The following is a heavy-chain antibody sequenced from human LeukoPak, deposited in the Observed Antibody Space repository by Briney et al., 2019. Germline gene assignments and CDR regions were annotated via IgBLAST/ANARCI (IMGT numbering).Heavy chain of an antibody. CDR3: ARGTKAAADY. Sequence: SETLSLTCTVSGGSISSYYWSWIRQPPRKGLEWIGYIYYSGSTNYNPSLKSRVTISVDTSKNQFSLKLSSVTAADTAVYYCARGTKAAADYWGQGTLVTVSS. CDR1: GGSISSYY. J-gene: IGHJ4*02. V-gene: IGHV4-59*01. CDR2: IYYSGST.